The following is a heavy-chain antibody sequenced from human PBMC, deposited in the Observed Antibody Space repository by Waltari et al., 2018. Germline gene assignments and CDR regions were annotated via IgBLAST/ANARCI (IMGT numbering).Heavy chain of an antibody. CDR2: ISGSGDRT. V-gene: IGHV3-23*01. J-gene: IGHJ4*02. CDR1: GFTFSSYV. Sequence: EVQLLESGGGLVQPGGSLRLSCAASGFTFSSYVMTWVRPSPGTGLEWVSGISGSGDRTYYADFVKGRFTISRDNSKNTLFLQMNSLRVEDTAVYYCAKVLISRGPRIYSSSLVYYFDYWGQGTLVTVSS. D-gene: IGHD6-13*01. CDR3: AKVLISRGPRIYSSSLVYYFDY.